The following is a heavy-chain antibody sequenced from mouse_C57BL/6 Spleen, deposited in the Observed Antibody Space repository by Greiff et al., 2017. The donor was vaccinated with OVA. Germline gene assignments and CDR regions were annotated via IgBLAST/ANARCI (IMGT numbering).Heavy chain of an antibody. Sequence: VQLQQSGAELVKPGASVKISCKASGYAFSSYWMNWVKQRPGKGLEWIGQIYPGDGDTNYNGKFKGKATLTADKSSSTAYMQLSSLTSEDSAVYFCARRDYGSSLSFAYWGQGTTLTVSS. CDR2: IYPGDGDT. CDR1: GYAFSSYW. J-gene: IGHJ2*01. V-gene: IGHV1-80*01. D-gene: IGHD1-1*01. CDR3: ARRDYGSSLSFAY.